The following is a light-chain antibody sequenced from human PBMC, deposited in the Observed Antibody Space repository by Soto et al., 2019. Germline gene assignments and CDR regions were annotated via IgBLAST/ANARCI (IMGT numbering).Light chain of an antibody. CDR1: QGISNY. Sequence: DIQXTXXXXSLSASVGDRVTITCRASQGISNYLAWYQQKPGKVPKLLIYAASTLQSGVPSRFSGSGSGTDFTLTISSLQPEDVATYYCQKYNSAPLTFGGGTKVEIK. V-gene: IGKV1-27*01. CDR2: AAS. J-gene: IGKJ4*01. CDR3: QKYNSAPLT.